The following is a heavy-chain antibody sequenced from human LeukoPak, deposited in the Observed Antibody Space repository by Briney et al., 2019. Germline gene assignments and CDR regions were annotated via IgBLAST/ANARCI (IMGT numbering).Heavy chain of an antibody. D-gene: IGHD2-21*02. Sequence: SETLSLTCTVSGVSISSYYWSWIRQPPGKGLEWIGYIYYSGSTNYNPSLKSRVTISVDTSKNQFSLKLSSVTAADTAVYYCARIGCGGDCYLFNYYYGMDVWGQGTTVTVSS. CDR3: ARIGCGGDCYLFNYYYGMDV. CDR2: IYYSGST. CDR1: GVSISSYY. V-gene: IGHV4-59*08. J-gene: IGHJ6*02.